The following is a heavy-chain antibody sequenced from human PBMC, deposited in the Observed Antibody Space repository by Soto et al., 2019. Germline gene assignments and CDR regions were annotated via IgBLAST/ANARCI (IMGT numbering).Heavy chain of an antibody. CDR3: AKSQGDSSGYYSFRSYYFDY. CDR2: ISGSGGST. D-gene: IGHD3-22*01. CDR1: GFTFSSYA. J-gene: IGHJ4*02. Sequence: GGSLRLSCAASGFTFSSYAMSWVRQAPGKGLEWVSAISGSGGSTYYADSVKGRFTISRDNSKNTLYLQMNSLRAEDTAVYYCAKSQGDSSGYYSFRSYYFDYWSQGTLVTVSS. V-gene: IGHV3-23*01.